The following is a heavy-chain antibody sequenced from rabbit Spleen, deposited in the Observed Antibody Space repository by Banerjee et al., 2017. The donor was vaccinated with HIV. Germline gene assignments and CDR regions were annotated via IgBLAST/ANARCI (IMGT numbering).Heavy chain of an antibody. J-gene: IGHJ4*01. CDR1: GFSLSSSHW. Sequence: EESGGDLVKPEGSLTLTCTASGFSLSSSHWIFWVRQAPGKGLEWIGYIEPIFGNTYYANWVNGRFTISSHNAQNTLYLQMTSLTAADTATYFCARDLVAVIGWNFNLGGPGTLVTVS. CDR3: ARDLVAVIGWNFNL. CDR2: IEPIFGNT. D-gene: IGHD1-1*01. V-gene: IGHV1S45*01.